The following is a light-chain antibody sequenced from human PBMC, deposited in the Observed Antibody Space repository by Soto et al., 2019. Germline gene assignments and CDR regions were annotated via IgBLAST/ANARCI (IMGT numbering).Light chain of an antibody. Sequence: QSALTQPASVSGSPGQSITISCIGTSSDVGGSNYVSWYQHHPGKAPKLMIYEVSNRPSGVSNRFSGSKSGNTASLTISGLQAEDEADYYCSSYTSSSTRNVVFGGGTKLTVL. J-gene: IGLJ2*01. CDR3: SSYTSSSTRNVV. CDR1: SSDVGGSNY. V-gene: IGLV2-14*01. CDR2: EVS.